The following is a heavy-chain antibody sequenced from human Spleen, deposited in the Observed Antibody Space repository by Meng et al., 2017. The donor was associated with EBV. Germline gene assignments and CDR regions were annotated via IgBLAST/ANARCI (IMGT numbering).Heavy chain of an antibody. CDR3: SRDLAGPYDD. D-gene: IGHD3-3*02. CDR2: INENGGIT. V-gene: IGHV3-74*03. J-gene: IGHJ4*02. CDR1: GFTFSTYW. Sequence: VQLVESGGXXVKPGGSLRLSCAASGFTFSTYWMHWVRQAPGEGLVWISRINENGGITTYADSVRGRFTISRDNTKNTLYLEMNSLRADDTAVYFCSRDLAGPYDDWGQGTLVTVSS.